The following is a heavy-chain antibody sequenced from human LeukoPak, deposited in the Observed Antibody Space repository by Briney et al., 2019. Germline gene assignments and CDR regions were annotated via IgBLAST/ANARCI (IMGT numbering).Heavy chain of an antibody. CDR2: ISGSGGST. Sequence: GGSLRLSCAASGFTFSSYAMSWVRQAPGKGLEWVSAISGSGGSTYYADSVKGRFTISRDNSKNTLYLRMNSLRAEDTAVYYCAKDLYYYDSSGYWGLAYYGMDVWGKGTTVTVSS. J-gene: IGHJ6*04. D-gene: IGHD3-22*01. CDR3: AKDLYYYDSSGYWGLAYYGMDV. V-gene: IGHV3-23*01. CDR1: GFTFSSYA.